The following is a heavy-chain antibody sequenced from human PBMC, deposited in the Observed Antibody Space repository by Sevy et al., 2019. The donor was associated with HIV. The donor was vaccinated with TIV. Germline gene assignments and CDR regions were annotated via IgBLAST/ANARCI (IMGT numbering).Heavy chain of an antibody. J-gene: IGHJ5*02. D-gene: IGHD3-22*01. CDR3: VRNGGAYDTGFDP. Sequence: GGSLRLSCTASGFTFSSYDVNWVRQAPGKGLEWVSKISSSGSSIYYADSVKGRFTISRDNAKNSLNLQMNSLRAEDTALYYCVRNGGAYDTGFDPWGQGTLVTVSS. V-gene: IGHV3-48*03. CDR2: ISSSGSSI. CDR1: GFTFSSYD.